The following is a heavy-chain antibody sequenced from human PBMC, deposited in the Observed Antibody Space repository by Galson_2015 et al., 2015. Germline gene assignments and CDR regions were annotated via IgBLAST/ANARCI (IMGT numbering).Heavy chain of an antibody. CDR1: EFTFSSYY. V-gene: IGHV3-21*01. J-gene: IGHJ4*02. CDR2: ISSTTTYI. CDR3: ARQIFDYDFWSGYYPTTFDD. D-gene: IGHD3-3*01. Sequence: SLRLSCAASEFTFSSYYMSWVRQAPGKGLEWVSSISSTTTYIYYADSVKGRFTISRDNAKNSLYLQMNSLGAEDTAVYYCARQIFDYDFWSGYYPTTFDDWGQGTLVTVSS.